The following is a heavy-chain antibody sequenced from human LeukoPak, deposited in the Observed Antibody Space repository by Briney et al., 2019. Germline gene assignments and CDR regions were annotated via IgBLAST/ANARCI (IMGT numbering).Heavy chain of an antibody. CDR1: GFTFSNAW. D-gene: IGHD1-26*01. CDR3: ANLRDREWELLGLSSDY. V-gene: IGHV3-15*01. CDR2: IKSKTDGGTT. J-gene: IGHJ4*02. Sequence: PGGSLRLSCAASGFTFSNAWMSWVRQAPGKGLEWVGRIKSKTDGGTTDYAAPVKGRFTISRDNSKNTLYLQMNSLRAEDTAVYYCANLRDREWELLGLSSDYWGQGTLVTVSS.